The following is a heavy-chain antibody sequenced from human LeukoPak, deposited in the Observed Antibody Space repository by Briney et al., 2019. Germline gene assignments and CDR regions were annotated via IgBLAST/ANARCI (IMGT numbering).Heavy chain of an antibody. CDR1: GGSIFSTSDY. CDR2: IYFRGST. Sequence: SETLSLTCTVSGGSIFSTSDYWGWIRQPPGKGPEWIGSIYFRGSTFYNPSLKSRVTISVDTSKNQFSLKLSSVTAADTAVYYCARGQYCSGGSCYDPFDYWGQGTLVTVSS. J-gene: IGHJ4*02. CDR3: ARGQYCSGGSCYDPFDY. D-gene: IGHD2-15*01. V-gene: IGHV4-39*07.